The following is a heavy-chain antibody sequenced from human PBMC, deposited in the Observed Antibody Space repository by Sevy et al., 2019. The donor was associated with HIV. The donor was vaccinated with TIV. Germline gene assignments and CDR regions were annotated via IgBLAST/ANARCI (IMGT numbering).Heavy chain of an antibody. V-gene: IGHV1-18*01. D-gene: IGHD7-27*01. CDR2: ISAYNGNT. CDR3: ARDGYLGTESYYFDY. J-gene: IGHJ4*02. Sequence: ASVKVSCKASGYTFTSYGISWVRQAPGQGLEWMGWISAYNGNTNYAQKLQGRVTITTDTSTGTAYMELRSLRSDDTAVYYCARDGYLGTESYYFDYWGQGTLVTVSS. CDR1: GYTFTSYG.